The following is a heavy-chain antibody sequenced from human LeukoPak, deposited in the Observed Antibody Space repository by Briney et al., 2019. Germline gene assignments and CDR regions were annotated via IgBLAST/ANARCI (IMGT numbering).Heavy chain of an antibody. CDR1: GFTVSSNY. CDR2: IYSGGST. D-gene: IGHD3-3*01. J-gene: IGHJ4*02. V-gene: IGHV3-66*01. CDR3: ARGPGDMGVRFLEWLLIDH. Sequence: PGGSLRLSCAASGFTVSSNYMSWVRQAPGKGLEWVSVIYSGGSTYYADSVKGRFTISRDNSKNTLYLQMNSLRAEDTAVYYCARGPGDMGVRFLEWLLIDHWGQGTLVTVSS.